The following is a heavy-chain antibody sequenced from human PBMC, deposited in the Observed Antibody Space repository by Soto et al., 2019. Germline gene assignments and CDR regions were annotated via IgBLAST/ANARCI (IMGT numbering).Heavy chain of an antibody. Sequence: SETLSLTCTVSGGSISSYYWSWIRQPPGKGLEWIGYIYYSGSTNYNPSLKSRVTISVDTSKNQFSLKLSSVTAADTAVYYCARGGYNWNRYYYYMDVWGKGTTVTVSS. D-gene: IGHD1-20*01. V-gene: IGHV4-59*01. CDR2: IYYSGST. CDR1: GGSISSYY. J-gene: IGHJ6*03. CDR3: ARGGYNWNRYYYYMDV.